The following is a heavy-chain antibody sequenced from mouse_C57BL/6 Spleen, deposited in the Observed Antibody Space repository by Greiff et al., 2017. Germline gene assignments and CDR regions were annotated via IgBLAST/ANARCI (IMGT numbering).Heavy chain of an antibody. CDR2: IRNKANGYTT. J-gene: IGHJ4*01. V-gene: IGHV7-3*01. CDR3: ARTAQATLSMDY. Sequence: EVKLQESGGGLVQPGGSLSLSCAASGFTFTDYYMSWVRQPPGKALEWLGFIRNKANGYTTEYRASVKGRFTISRDNSQSILYLQMNALRAEASATYDCARTAQATLSMDYWGQGTSVTVSS. CDR1: GFTFTDYY. D-gene: IGHD3-2*02.